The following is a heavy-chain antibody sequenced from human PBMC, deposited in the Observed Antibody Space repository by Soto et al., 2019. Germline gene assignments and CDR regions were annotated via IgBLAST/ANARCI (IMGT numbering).Heavy chain of an antibody. CDR2: ISKVTGAV. D-gene: IGHD4-4*01. J-gene: IGHJ4*02. CDR1: GISLPISD. Sequence: PGGSLRLSCAASGISLPISDMNWVRQAPGKGLEWISHISKVTGAVYYADSVKGRFTSSRDDAENSLFLLMSGLRVEDTAIYYCVKDQDYSFDYWGQGTLVTVSS. V-gene: IGHV3-48*01. CDR3: VKDQDYSFDY.